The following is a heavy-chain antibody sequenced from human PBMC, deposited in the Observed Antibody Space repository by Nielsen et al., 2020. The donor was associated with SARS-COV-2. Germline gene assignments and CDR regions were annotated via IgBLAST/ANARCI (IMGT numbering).Heavy chain of an antibody. V-gene: IGHV3-11*05. CDR1: GFTFSSYS. CDR3: ARVGITNCSSTSCYRYYYYGMDV. J-gene: IGHJ6*02. Sequence: GESLKISCAASGFTFSSYSMSWIRQAPGKGLEWVSYISSSSSYTNYADSVKGRFTISRDNAKNSLYLQMNSLRAEDTAVYYCARVGITNCSSTSCYRYYYYGMDVWGQGTTVTVSS. D-gene: IGHD2-2*01. CDR2: ISSSSSYT.